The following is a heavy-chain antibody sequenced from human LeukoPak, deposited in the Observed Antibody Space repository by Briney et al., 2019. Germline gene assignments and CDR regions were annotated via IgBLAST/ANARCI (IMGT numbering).Heavy chain of an antibody. CDR1: GFTFSSYS. CDR3: ARTEMRDVYFDY. CDR2: ISSSSSYI. Sequence: PGGSLRLSCAASGFTFSSYSMNWVRQAPGKGLEWVSSISSSSSYIYYADSVKGRFTISRDNAKNSLYLQMNSLRAEDTAVYYCARTEMRDVYFDYWGQGTLVTVSS. J-gene: IGHJ4*02. V-gene: IGHV3-21*01.